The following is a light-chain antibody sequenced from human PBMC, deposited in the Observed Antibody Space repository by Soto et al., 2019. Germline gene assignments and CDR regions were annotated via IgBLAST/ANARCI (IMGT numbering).Light chain of an antibody. Sequence: DIQMTQSPSTLSASVGDRVTITCRASQSISSWLAWYQQKPGKAPKLLIYDVSSLGSGVPSRFSGSGSGTEFTLTISSRQPGDFATYYCLQYNSYTWTFGQGTKV. CDR1: QSISSW. CDR3: LQYNSYTWT. J-gene: IGKJ1*01. V-gene: IGKV1-5*01. CDR2: DVS.